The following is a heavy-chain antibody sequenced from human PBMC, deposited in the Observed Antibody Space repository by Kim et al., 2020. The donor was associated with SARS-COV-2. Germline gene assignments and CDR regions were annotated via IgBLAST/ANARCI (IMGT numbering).Heavy chain of an antibody. Sequence: LKSRVTISVDTSKNQFSLKLSSVTAADTAVYYCARGEVPGYSSSWYWFDPWGQGTLVTVSS. CDR3: ARGEVPGYSSSWYWFDP. D-gene: IGHD6-13*01. J-gene: IGHJ5*02. V-gene: IGHV4-34*01.